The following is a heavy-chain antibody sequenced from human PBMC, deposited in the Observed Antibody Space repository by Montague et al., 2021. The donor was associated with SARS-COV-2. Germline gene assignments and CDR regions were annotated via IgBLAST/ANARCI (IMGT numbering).Heavy chain of an antibody. Sequence: SETLSLTCAFSDGSVSAYFWSWVRQLPGKGLEWIGRVDRSGTAHYSPSLQSRLTLSVDTSNNQVSLNLTSVTATDTATYYCARGRDSGTYFGTKYYFQYGLDVWGQGTTVTVSS. D-gene: IGHD3-10*01. CDR2: VDRSGTA. CDR1: DGSVSAYF. V-gene: IGHV4-34*01. CDR3: ARGRDSGTYFGTKYYFQYGLDV. J-gene: IGHJ6*02.